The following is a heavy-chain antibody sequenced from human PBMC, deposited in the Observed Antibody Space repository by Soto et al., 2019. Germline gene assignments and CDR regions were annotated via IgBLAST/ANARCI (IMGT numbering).Heavy chain of an antibody. CDR3: ARIILRDIAGLPAGLLPTKNYYFGMDV. CDR1: GGTFSYYA. D-gene: IGHD6-19*01. CDR2: IIPIFGTT. Sequence: QVQLVQSGAEVKKPRASVKVSCKASGGTFSYYAISWVRQAPGQGLDWMGGIIPIFGTTLYAQKFEGRITITADESTSTAYMELSGLRSEDTAVYYCARIILRDIAGLPAGLLPTKNYYFGMDVWGQGTTVTVSS. J-gene: IGHJ6*02. V-gene: IGHV1-69*01.